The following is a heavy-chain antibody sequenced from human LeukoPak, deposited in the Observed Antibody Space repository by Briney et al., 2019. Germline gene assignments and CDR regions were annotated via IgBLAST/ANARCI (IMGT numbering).Heavy chain of an antibody. CDR3: ALGYCSSTSCYWFDP. J-gene: IGHJ5*02. V-gene: IGHV6-1*01. Sequence: SQTLSLTCAISGDSVSSNSAAWNWIRQSPSRGLEWLGRTYYRSKWYNDYAVSVKSRITINPDTSTNQFSLQLNSVSPEDTAVYYCALGYCSSTSCYWFDPWGQGTLVTVSS. CDR1: GDSVSSNSAA. D-gene: IGHD2-2*01. CDR2: TYYRSKWYN.